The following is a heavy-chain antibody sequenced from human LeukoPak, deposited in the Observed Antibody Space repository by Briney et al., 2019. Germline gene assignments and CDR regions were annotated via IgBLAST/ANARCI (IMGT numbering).Heavy chain of an antibody. D-gene: IGHD5-24*01. CDR1: GFTFSSYS. CDR2: ISSSSSYI. Sequence: GGSLRLSCAASGFTFSSYSMNWVRQAPGKGLEWVSSISSSSSYIYYADSVKGRFTISRDNAKNSLYLQMNSLRAEDTAVYYCARAPGDGYIDLSPSIWGQGTMVTVSS. J-gene: IGHJ3*02. CDR3: ARAPGDGYIDLSPSI. V-gene: IGHV3-21*01.